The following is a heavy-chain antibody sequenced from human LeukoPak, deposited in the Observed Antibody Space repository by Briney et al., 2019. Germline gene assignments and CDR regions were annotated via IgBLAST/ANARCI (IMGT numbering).Heavy chain of an antibody. J-gene: IGHJ6*03. CDR1: GGSISSYY. D-gene: IGHD3-3*01. CDR2: IYTSGST. V-gene: IGHV4-4*07. Sequence: PSETPSLTCTVSGGSISSYYWSWIRQPAGKGLEWIGRIYTSGSTNYNPSLKSRVTMSVDTSKNQFSLKLSSVTAADTAVYYCARADYDFWSGHHYYYYMDVWGKGTTVTVSS. CDR3: ARADYDFWSGHHYYYYMDV.